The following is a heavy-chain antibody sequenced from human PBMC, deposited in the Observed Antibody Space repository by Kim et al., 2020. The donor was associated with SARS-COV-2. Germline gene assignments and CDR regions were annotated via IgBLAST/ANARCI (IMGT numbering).Heavy chain of an antibody. J-gene: IGHJ4*02. Sequence: KYNPSPKSRVTISVDTSKNQFSLKLSSVTAADTAVYYCARRSSSWYYFDYWGQGTLVTVSS. CDR3: ARRSSSWYYFDY. D-gene: IGHD6-13*01. V-gene: IGHV4-4*09.